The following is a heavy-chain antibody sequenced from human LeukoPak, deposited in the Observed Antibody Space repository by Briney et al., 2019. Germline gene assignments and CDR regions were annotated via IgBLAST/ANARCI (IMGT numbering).Heavy chain of an antibody. D-gene: IGHD3-10*01. CDR2: INSDSNYI. CDR3: AVAYYYGSGDAFDI. V-gene: IGHV3-21*01. CDR1: GFTFRSYS. J-gene: IGHJ3*02. Sequence: GGSLRLSCAASGFTFRSYSMNWVRQAPGKGLEWVSSINSDSNYIYYADSVQGRFTISRDNAKNSLYLQMKSLRAEDTAVYYCAVAYYYGSGDAFDIWGQGTRVTVSS.